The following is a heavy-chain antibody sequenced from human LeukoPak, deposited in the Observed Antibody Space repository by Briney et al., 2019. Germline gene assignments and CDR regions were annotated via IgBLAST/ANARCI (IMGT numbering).Heavy chain of an antibody. Sequence: GASVKVSCKASGYTFTSYYMHWVRQAPGQGLEWMGIINPSGGSSSYAQKFQGRVTMTRDTSTSTVYMELSSLRSEDTAVYYCARDRRIVVVPAAIHYYYYYGMDVWAKGPRSPSP. J-gene: IGHJ6*02. CDR2: INPSGGSS. V-gene: IGHV1-46*01. CDR3: ARDRRIVVVPAAIHYYYYYGMDV. CDR1: GYTFTSYY. D-gene: IGHD2-2*02.